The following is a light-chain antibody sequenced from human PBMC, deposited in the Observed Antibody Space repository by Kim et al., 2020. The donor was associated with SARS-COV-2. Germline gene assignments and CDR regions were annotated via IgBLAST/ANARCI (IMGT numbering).Light chain of an antibody. CDR3: QQYGSMLMYT. CDR1: QTINSY. Sequence: ASVGDRVTITCRASQTINSYLAWYQQKPEKAPNLLIYEASSLETGVPSRFSGSGSGTEFTLTISSLQPDDFATYYCQQYGSMLMYTFGQGTKLEIK. V-gene: IGKV1-5*03. CDR2: EAS. J-gene: IGKJ2*01.